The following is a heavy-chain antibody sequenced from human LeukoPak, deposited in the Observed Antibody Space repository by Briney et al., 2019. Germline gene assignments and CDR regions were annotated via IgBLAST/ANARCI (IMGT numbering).Heavy chain of an antibody. J-gene: IGHJ4*02. Sequence: ASVKVSCKASGYTFTGHYLFWVRQAPGQGLEWMGWINPNSGDTNYAQKFQGRVTVTRDTSISTAYMELTRLRSDDTAVYYCTREDYWGQGTPATVSS. V-gene: IGHV1-2*02. CDR1: GYTFTGHY. CDR2: INPNSGDT. CDR3: TREDY.